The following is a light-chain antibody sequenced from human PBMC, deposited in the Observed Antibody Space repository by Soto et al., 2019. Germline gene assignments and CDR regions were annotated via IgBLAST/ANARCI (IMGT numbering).Light chain of an antibody. CDR3: QHFGGSPPIT. CDR2: GAS. CDR1: QSVNSRY. J-gene: IGKJ5*01. Sequence: EIVLTQSPGTLSLSPGERATLSCRASQSVNSRYLAWYQQKPGQAPRPVIYGASSRAIGIPDRFSGSESGTDFTLTIRRLEPEDFAVYYCQHFGGSPPITFGQGTRLEIK. V-gene: IGKV3-20*01.